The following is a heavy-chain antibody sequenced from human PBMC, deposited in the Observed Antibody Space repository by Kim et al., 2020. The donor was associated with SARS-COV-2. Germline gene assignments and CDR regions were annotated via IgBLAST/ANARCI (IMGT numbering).Heavy chain of an antibody. CDR3: ARGSLKGGSGSYHFDY. V-gene: IGHV1-69*13. CDR1: GGTFSSYA. CDR2: IIPIFGTA. Sequence: SVKVSCKASGGTFSSYAISWVRQAPGQGLEWMGGIIPIFGTANYAQKFQGRVTITADESTSTAYMELSSLRSEDTAVYYCARGSLKGGSGSYHFDYWGQGTLVTVSS. J-gene: IGHJ4*02. D-gene: IGHD3-10*01.